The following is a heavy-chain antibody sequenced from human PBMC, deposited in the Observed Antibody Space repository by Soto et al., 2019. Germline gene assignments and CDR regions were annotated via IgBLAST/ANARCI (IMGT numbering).Heavy chain of an antibody. CDR3: IKERKGSYYCCGPGSSFTY. Sequence: EVLLLESGGGLVQPVGSLRLSCAASGFTISTYVMSSVRQAPGKGLEWVSAISGSGDNTYYADSARGRYTISRDPSKSRLNIYMTSLRAEQTAVYYCIKERKGSYYCCGPGSSFTYWAQGTLVTASS. D-gene: IGHD2-15*01. CDR1: GFTISTYV. J-gene: IGHJ4*02. CDR2: ISGSGDNT. V-gene: IGHV3-23*01.